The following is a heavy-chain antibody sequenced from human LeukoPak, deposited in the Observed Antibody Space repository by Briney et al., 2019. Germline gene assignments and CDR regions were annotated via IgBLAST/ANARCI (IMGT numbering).Heavy chain of an antibody. Sequence: SETLSLTCTVYGGSFSGYYWSWIRQPPGKGLEWIGEINHSGSTNYNPSLKSRVTISVDTSKNQFSLKLSPVTAADTAVYYCARDREYSSSWYGGYDYWGQGTLVTVSS. CDR3: ARDREYSSSWYGGYDY. CDR2: INHSGST. D-gene: IGHD6-13*01. J-gene: IGHJ4*02. V-gene: IGHV4-34*01. CDR1: GGSFSGYY.